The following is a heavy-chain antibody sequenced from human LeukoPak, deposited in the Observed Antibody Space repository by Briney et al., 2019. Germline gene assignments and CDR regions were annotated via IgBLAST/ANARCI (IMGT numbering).Heavy chain of an antibody. J-gene: IGHJ6*02. V-gene: IGHV4-59*01. CDR1: GGSISSYY. Sequence: SETLSLTCTVSGGSISSYYWSWIRQPPGKGLEWIGYIYYSGSTNYNPPLKSRVTISVDTSKNQFSLKLSSVTAADTAVYYCARGYYYDSRKEYYYYGMDVWGQGTTVTVSS. D-gene: IGHD3-22*01. CDR3: ARGYYYDSRKEYYYYGMDV. CDR2: IYYSGST.